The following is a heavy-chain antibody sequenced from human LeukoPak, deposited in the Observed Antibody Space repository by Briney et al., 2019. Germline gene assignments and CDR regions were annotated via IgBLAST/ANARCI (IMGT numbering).Heavy chain of an antibody. V-gene: IGHV3-30*02. D-gene: IGHD3-16*02. CDR3: AKDSNYDYVWGSYRPKGDAFDI. J-gene: IGHJ3*02. CDR2: IRYDGSNK. CDR1: GFTFSSYG. Sequence: GGSLRLPCAASGFTFSSYGMHWVRQAPGKGLEWVAFIRYDGSNKYYADSVKGRFTISRDNSKNTLYLQMNSLRAEDTAVYYCAKDSNYDYVWGSYRPKGDAFDIWGEGTMVTVSS.